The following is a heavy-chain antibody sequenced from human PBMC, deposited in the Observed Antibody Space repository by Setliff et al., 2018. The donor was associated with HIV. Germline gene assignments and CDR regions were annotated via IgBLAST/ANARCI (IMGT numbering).Heavy chain of an antibody. D-gene: IGHD2-8*01. Sequence: LRLSCAASGFVFSDFWMSWARQAPGKGLEWVANINDDGNKKWYVGSARGRFTISRDNAKNSLFLQMNSLRVDDTAVYYCAALSVRTNPVYGVISTRFDPWGQGSLVTSPQ. CDR1: GFVFSDFW. J-gene: IGHJ5*02. CDR3: AALSVRTNPVYGVISTRFDP. V-gene: IGHV3-7*03. CDR2: INDDGNKK.